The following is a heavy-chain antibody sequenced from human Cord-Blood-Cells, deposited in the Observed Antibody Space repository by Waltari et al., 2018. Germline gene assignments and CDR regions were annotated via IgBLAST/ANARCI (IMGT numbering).Heavy chain of an antibody. CDR3: AREVYSNPYWYFDL. Sequence: QVQLQESGPGLVKPSETLSLTCTVSGGSISSYYWSWIRQPPGKGLEWIGYIYYSGSTNNNPSLKSRVTISVDTSKNQFSLKLSSVTAADTAVYYCAREVYSNPYWYFDLWGRGTLVTVSS. CDR1: GGSISSYY. D-gene: IGHD4-4*01. CDR2: IYYSGST. J-gene: IGHJ2*01. V-gene: IGHV4-59*01.